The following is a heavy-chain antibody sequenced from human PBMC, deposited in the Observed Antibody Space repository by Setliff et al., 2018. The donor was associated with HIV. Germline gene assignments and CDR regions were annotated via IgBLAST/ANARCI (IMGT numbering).Heavy chain of an antibody. Sequence: SETLSLTCAVYGGSFSGYYWSWIRQPPGKGLEWIGEINHSGSTNCNPSLKSRVTISVDTSRNQFSLKLSSVTAADTAVYYCECYNSDDGYFDNWGQGALVTVSS. J-gene: IGHJ4*02. CDR2: INHSGST. CDR1: GGSFSGYY. V-gene: IGHV4-34*01. CDR3: ECYNSDDGYFDN. D-gene: IGHD2-8*01.